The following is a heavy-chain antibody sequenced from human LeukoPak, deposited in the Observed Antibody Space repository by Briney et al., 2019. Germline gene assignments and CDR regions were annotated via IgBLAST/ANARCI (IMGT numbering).Heavy chain of an antibody. V-gene: IGHV1-18*01. J-gene: IGHJ4*02. Sequence: GASVKVSCKASGYTFTSYGISWVRQAPGQGLEWMGWISAYNGNTNYAQKLQGRVTMTTDTSTSTAHMELRSLRSDDTAVYYCARDKSRYDSRSDYWGQGTLVTVSS. CDR3: ARDKSRYDSRSDY. D-gene: IGHD3-22*01. CDR1: GYTFTSYG. CDR2: ISAYNGNT.